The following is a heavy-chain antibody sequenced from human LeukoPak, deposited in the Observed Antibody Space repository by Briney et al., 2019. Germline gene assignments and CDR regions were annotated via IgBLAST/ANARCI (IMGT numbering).Heavy chain of an antibody. J-gene: IGHJ6*02. D-gene: IGHD5-12*01. Sequence: PGRSLRLSCAASGFTFDDYAMHWVRQVPGKGLEWVSGINWKSGSIGYADSVKGRFTISRDNAKNSLYLQMNRLRVEDTALYYCAKAIVATTKDYYYGMDVWGQGTTVTVSS. V-gene: IGHV3-9*01. CDR2: INWKSGSI. CDR1: GFTFDDYA. CDR3: AKAIVATTKDYYYGMDV.